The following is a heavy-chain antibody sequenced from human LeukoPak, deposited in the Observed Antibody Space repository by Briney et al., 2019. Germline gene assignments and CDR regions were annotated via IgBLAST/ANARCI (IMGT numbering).Heavy chain of an antibody. J-gene: IGHJ4*01. CDR3: VRDLSGHWTYDY. V-gene: IGHV3-9*01. CDR2: ISWNSGSI. Sequence: GRSLRLSCAASGFIFDDYAIHWVRQAPGKGLEWVSGISWNSGSIGYADSVKGRFSLSRDNSINTVFLQLNSLRTDDTAMYYCVRDLSGHWTYDYWGQGTLVTVSS. D-gene: IGHD1-1*01. CDR1: GFIFDDYA.